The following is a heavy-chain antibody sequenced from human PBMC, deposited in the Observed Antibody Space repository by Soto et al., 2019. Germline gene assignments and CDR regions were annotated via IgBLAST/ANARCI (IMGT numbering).Heavy chain of an antibody. V-gene: IGHV3-23*01. Sequence: EVPLLESGGGLVQPGGSLRLSCAASGFTFSSYAMSWVRQAPGKGLEWVSAISGSGGSTYYADSVKGRFTISRDNSKNTLYLQMNSLRAEDTAVYYCAKNGGKDYYYGMDVWGQGTTVTVSS. CDR1: GFTFSSYA. CDR2: ISGSGGST. J-gene: IGHJ6*02. CDR3: AKNGGKDYYYGMDV. D-gene: IGHD3-16*01.